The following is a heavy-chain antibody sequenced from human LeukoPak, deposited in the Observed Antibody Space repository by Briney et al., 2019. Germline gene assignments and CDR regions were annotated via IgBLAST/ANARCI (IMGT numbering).Heavy chain of an antibody. CDR2: ISSSSSTI. CDR3: ARAVAYYDFWSGYFI. CDR1: GFTFSSYA. J-gene: IGHJ4*02. Sequence: GGSLRLSCAASGFTFSSYAMNWVRQAPGKGLEWVSYISSSSSTIYYADSVKGRFTISRDNAKNSLYLQMNSLRDEDTAVYYCARAVAYYDFWSGYFIWGQGTLVTVSS. V-gene: IGHV3-48*02. D-gene: IGHD3-3*01.